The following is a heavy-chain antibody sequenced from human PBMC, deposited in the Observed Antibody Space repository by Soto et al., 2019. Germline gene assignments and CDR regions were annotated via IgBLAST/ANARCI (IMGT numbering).Heavy chain of an antibody. CDR2: ISAYNGNT. CDR3: ARDDRYRYCYFMGTDY. CDR1: GYTFTSYG. V-gene: IGHV1-18*01. D-gene: IGHD5-18*01. J-gene: IGHJ4*02. Sequence: QVQLVQSGAEVKKPGASVKVSCKASGYTFTSYGISWVRQAPGQGLEWMGWISAYNGNTNYAQKLQGRDIMTTDTSTSTAYMELRSLRSDDTAVYYCARDDRYRYCYFMGTDYWGQGTLVTVSS.